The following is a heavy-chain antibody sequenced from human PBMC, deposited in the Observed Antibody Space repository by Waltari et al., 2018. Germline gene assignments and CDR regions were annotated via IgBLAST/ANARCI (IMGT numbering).Heavy chain of an antibody. CDR1: GFMFSIYP. V-gene: IGHV3-23*04. CDR3: AKADFGNPYWFFDL. CDR2: ITADGRSR. J-gene: IGHJ2*01. D-gene: IGHD3-10*01. Sequence: EVQLVESGGGMKQPGASLRLSCAASGFMFSIYPMTWVRQAPGKGLEWVSTITADGRSRNYADSVKGRFTISRDNSKNILDLQMNTLRAEDTAVYFCAKADFGNPYWFFDLWGRGTLLTVSS.